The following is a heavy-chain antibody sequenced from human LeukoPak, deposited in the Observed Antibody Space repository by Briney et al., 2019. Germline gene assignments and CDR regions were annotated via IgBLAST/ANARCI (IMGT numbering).Heavy chain of an antibody. J-gene: IGHJ3*01. Sequence: SETLSLTCTVSGGSISSISYYWGWIRQPPGKGLEWIGSIYYSGNTYYNPSLKSRVTISVDTSKNQFSLKLTSVTAADTAVYYCARLFSSSWYRGAFDLWGQGAMVTVSS. CDR3: ARLFSSSWYRGAFDL. CDR1: GGSISSISYY. V-gene: IGHV4-39*01. CDR2: IYYSGNT. D-gene: IGHD6-13*01.